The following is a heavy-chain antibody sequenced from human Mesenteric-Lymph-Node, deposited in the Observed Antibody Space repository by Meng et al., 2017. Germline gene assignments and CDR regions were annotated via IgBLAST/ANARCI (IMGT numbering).Heavy chain of an antibody. Sequence: ASVKVSCKASGYTFTSYGISWVRQAPGQGLEWIGRINPNSGGTNYAQKFQGRVTMTRDTSISTAYMELSRLRSDDTAVYYCAKVRGVIAHYYYYGMDVWGQGTTVTVSS. J-gene: IGHJ6*02. CDR1: GYTFTSYG. CDR2: INPNSGGT. D-gene: IGHD3-10*01. CDR3: AKVRGVIAHYYYYGMDV. V-gene: IGHV1-2*06.